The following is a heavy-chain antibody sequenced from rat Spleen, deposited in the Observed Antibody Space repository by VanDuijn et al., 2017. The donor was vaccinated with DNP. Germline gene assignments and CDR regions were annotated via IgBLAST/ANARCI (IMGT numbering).Heavy chain of an antibody. CDR1: GFTFSDYY. CDR3: ARHAIAASMDA. J-gene: IGHJ4*01. D-gene: IGHD1-2*01. Sequence: EVQLVESGGGLVQPGRSMKLSCAASGFTFSDYYMAWVRQAPKKGLEWVATISYDGSSTYYRDSVKGRFTISRDNAKSTLYLQMDSLRSEDTATYYCARHAIAASMDAWGQGASVTVSS. CDR2: ISYDGSST. V-gene: IGHV5-7*01.